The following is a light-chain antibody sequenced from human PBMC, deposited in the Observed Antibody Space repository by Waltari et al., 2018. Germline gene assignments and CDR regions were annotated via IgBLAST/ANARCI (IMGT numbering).Light chain of an antibody. V-gene: IGLV2-14*03. CDR1: SSAVGGYNY. J-gene: IGLJ3*02. Sequence: QSALTQPASVSGSPGQSINISCTGTSSAVGGYNYVSWYQQRPGKAPKVMIYDVSYRPSGVSNRFSGSKSGNTASLTISGLQAEDEADYYCASYTSSSTWVFGGGTKLTVL. CDR2: DVS. CDR3: ASYTSSSTWV.